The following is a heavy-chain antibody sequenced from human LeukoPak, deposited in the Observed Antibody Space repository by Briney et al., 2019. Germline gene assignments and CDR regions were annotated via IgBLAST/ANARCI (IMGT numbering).Heavy chain of an antibody. Sequence: SETLSLTCSVYGGSFNDYDWSWVRQAPGRGLQWIGEINESGATNCDPSLKSRVTMSIDTSKSQFSLSLRSVTAADTAVYYCARRGRYCSSTSCRIRGYYYYYYMDVWGKGTTVTISS. CDR3: ARRGRYCSSTSCRIRGYYYYYYMDV. J-gene: IGHJ6*03. D-gene: IGHD2-2*01. CDR2: INESGAT. CDR1: GGSFNDYD. V-gene: IGHV4-34*01.